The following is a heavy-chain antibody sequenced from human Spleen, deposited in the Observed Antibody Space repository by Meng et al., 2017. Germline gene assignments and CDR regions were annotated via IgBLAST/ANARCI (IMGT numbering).Heavy chain of an antibody. CDR2: INPNSGVT. CDR1: GYTFNAYS. J-gene: IGHJ5*02. CDR3: ARDGDYYDIGP. V-gene: IGHV1-2*06. Sequence: QVQLVQSGAGVRKPGASVKVSCKASGYTFNAYSMHWVRQAPGQGLEWMGRINPNSGVTNYAQNFQGRVTMTRDTSISTAYMELSSLRSDDTAVYYCARDGDYYDIGPWGQGTLVTVSS. D-gene: IGHD3-22*01.